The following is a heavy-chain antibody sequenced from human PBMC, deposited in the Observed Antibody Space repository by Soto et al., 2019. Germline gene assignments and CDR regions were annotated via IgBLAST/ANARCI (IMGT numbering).Heavy chain of an antibody. V-gene: IGHV3-33*01. Sequence: PVGSLRLSCAASGFTLSSYGMHWVRQAPGKGLEWVAFIWHDGGNKFYAESVKGRFTISRDNSKNTLYLQMTSLSAEDTAMYYCARDGDVNTGFGKDYWGQGTLVTVSS. D-gene: IGHD3-16*01. J-gene: IGHJ4*02. CDR3: ARDGDVNTGFGKDY. CDR2: IWHDGGNK. CDR1: GFTLSSYG.